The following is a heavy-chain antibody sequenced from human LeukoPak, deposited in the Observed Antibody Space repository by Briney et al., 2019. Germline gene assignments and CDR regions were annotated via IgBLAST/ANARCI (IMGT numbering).Heavy chain of an antibody. Sequence: GGSLRLSSAASGFTFSSYSMDWVRQAPGKGLEWVSSISSSSSYIYYADSVKGRFTISRDNAKNSLYLQMNSLRAEDTAVYYCARDVSGINADWGQGTLVTVSS. J-gene: IGHJ4*02. CDR3: ARDVSGINAD. CDR1: GFTFSSYS. CDR2: ISSSSSYI. V-gene: IGHV3-21*01. D-gene: IGHD1-14*01.